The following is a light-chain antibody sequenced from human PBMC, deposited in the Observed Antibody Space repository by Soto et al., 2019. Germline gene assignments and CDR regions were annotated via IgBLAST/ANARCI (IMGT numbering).Light chain of an antibody. V-gene: IGKV3-20*01. CDR1: QSVSNNY. Sequence: EIVLTQSPGTLSLSPGERATLSCRASQSVSNNYLAWYQQKPGQAPRLLIYGASNRATGIPDRFSGSGSGTDFTLTISRLEPEDFAVYYCQQYHSLPTTFGPGTKVDI. J-gene: IGKJ3*01. CDR2: GAS. CDR3: QQYHSLPTT.